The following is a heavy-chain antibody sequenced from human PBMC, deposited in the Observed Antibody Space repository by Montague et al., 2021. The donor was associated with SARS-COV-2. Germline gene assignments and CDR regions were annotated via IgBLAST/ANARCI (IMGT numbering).Heavy chain of an antibody. CDR1: GASVTTTNW. V-gene: IGHV4-4*02. Sequence: SETLSLTCVVSGASVTTTNWWSWVRQPTGKGLEWVGGIYHTGNTNYSPSLKSRVYISLDKSKNQLSLRLNSVTAADTAVYYCASPKGGRGYYRDFDYWGQGILVTVSS. CDR3: ASPKGGRGYYRDFDY. J-gene: IGHJ4*02. CDR2: IYHTGNT. D-gene: IGHD3-22*01.